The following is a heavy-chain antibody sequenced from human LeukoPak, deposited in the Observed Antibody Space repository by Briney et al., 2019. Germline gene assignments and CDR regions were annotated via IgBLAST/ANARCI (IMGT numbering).Heavy chain of an antibody. J-gene: IGHJ6*02. CDR2: IYYSGST. CDR1: GGSISSGGYY. V-gene: IGHV4-31*03. CDR3: ARGEGYREYYYYGMDV. Sequence: SQTLSLTCTVSGGSISSGGYYWSWIRQHPGKGLEWIGYIYYSGSTYYNPSLKSRVTISVDTSKNQFSLKLSSVTAAATAVYYCARGEGYREYYYYGMDVWGQGTTVTVSS. D-gene: IGHD5-18*01.